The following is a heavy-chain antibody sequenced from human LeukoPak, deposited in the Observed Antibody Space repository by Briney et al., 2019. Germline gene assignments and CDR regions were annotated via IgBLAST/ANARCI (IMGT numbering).Heavy chain of an antibody. D-gene: IGHD1-26*01. V-gene: IGHV1-2*02. Sequence: ASVKVSCKASGYTFTGYYMHWVRQAPGQGLEWMGWINPNSGDTDYAQKFQGRVTMTRDTSISTAYMELSRLRSDDTAVYYCARGPSTYSGSYYGIPYWGQGTLVTVSS. J-gene: IGHJ4*02. CDR1: GYTFTGYY. CDR2: INPNSGDT. CDR3: ARGPSTYSGSYYGIPY.